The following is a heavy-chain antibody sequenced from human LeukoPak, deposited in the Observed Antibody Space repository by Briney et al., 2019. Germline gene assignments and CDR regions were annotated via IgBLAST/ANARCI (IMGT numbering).Heavy chain of an antibody. D-gene: IGHD2-2*01. CDR3: AKGLGYCSSTSCYGSDAFDI. Sequence: PGGSLRLSCAASGFTFSSYSMNWVRQAPGKGREWVSSISSSSSYIYYADSVKGRFSISRDNAKNSLYLQMNSLRAEDTAVYYCAKGLGYCSSTSCYGSDAFDIWGQGTMVTVSS. J-gene: IGHJ3*02. CDR1: GFTFSSYS. CDR2: ISSSSSYI. V-gene: IGHV3-21*01.